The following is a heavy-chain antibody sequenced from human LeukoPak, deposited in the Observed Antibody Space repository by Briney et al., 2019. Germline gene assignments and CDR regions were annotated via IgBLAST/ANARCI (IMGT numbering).Heavy chain of an antibody. J-gene: IGHJ4*02. Sequence: GASLRLSCAASGFTFSNYAMSWVRQAPGKGLEWVSAIVGSGGSTYYADSVKGRFTISRDNPKNTLYLQMNSLRAEDTAVYYCARWGDYDILTGYYDSDYWGQGTLVTVSS. CDR2: IVGSGGST. CDR1: GFTFSNYA. CDR3: ARWGDYDILTGYYDSDY. D-gene: IGHD3-9*01. V-gene: IGHV3-23*01.